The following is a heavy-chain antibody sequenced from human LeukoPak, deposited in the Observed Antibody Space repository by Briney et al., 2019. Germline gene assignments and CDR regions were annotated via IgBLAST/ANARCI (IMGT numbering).Heavy chain of an antibody. CDR2: ISSSSSTI. D-gene: IGHD6-13*01. CDR3: ARGEGSSWYPNWFDP. CDR1: GFTFSSYS. Sequence: GGSLRLSCAASGFTFSSYSMNWVRQAPGKGLEWVSYISSSSSTIYYADSVKGRFTISRDNAKNSLYLQMNSLRAEDTAVYYCARGEGSSWYPNWFDPWGQGTLVTVSS. J-gene: IGHJ5*02. V-gene: IGHV3-48*04.